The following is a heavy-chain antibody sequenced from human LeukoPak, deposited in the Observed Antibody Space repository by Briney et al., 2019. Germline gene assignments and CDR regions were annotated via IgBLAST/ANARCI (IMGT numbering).Heavy chain of an antibody. CDR2: ISGSGGST. CDR3: AKDHSSSGYFRRYYYGMDV. D-gene: IGHD3-22*01. Sequence: GSLRLSCAASGFTLSSYTMSWVRQAPGKGLEWVSAISGSGGSTYYADSVKGRFTISRDNSRNTLYLQMNSLRAEDTAVYYCAKDHSSSGYFRRYYYGMDVWGQGTTVTVSS. J-gene: IGHJ6*02. V-gene: IGHV3-23*01. CDR1: GFTLSSYT.